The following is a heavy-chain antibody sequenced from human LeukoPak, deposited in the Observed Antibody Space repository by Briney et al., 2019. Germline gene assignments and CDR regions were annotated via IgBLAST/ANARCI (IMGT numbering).Heavy chain of an antibody. J-gene: IGHJ2*01. Sequence: GGSLRLSCAASGFTFSDYYMSCIRQAPGKGLEWGSYISSSSSYTNYADSVKGRFTISRDNAKNSLYLQMNSLRAEDTAVYYCARGTYCGGDCPSPTNWYFDLWGRGTLVTVSS. CDR2: ISSSSSYT. CDR1: GFTFSDYY. V-gene: IGHV3-11*06. D-gene: IGHD2-21*02. CDR3: ARGTYCGGDCPSPTNWYFDL.